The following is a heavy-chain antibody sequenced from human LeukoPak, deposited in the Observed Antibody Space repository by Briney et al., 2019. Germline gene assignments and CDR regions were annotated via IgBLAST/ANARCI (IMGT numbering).Heavy chain of an antibody. CDR1: GFTFSNYG. J-gene: IGHJ4*02. D-gene: IGHD2-15*01. Sequence: GGSLRLSCAASGFTFSNYGMAWVRQAPGKGLEWVSTIAVVGGNTHYADSVEGQFTISRQDSNNALHLQLNSLRAEDTAIYYCARDCCSGGGPLDIWGQGTLVTVSS. CDR2: IAVVGGNT. CDR3: ARDCCSGGGPLDI. V-gene: IGHV3-23*01.